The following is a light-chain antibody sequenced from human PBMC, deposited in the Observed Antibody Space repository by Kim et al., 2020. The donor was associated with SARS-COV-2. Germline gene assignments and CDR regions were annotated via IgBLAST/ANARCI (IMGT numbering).Light chain of an antibody. V-gene: IGKV1-17*01. CDR2: AAS. CDR3: LQHYDYPRT. J-gene: IGKJ1*01. CDR1: QGIRNE. Sequence: ASVGDRVTITCRASQGIRNELGWYQQKPCKAPNRLIYAASSLQSGVPSRFSGSGSGTEFTLTISSLQPEDFATYYCLQHYDYPRTFGQGTKVDIK.